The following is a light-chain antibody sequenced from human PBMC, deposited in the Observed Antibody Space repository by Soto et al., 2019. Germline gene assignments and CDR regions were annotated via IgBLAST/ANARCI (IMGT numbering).Light chain of an antibody. Sequence: EIVLTQSPDTLSLSPGERATLSCRASQTISSNYLAWDQQKPGQAPRLLISGASSRATGIPDGFSGSGSGTAFTLTINRVEPEDFAVYYCQQYANSPHTFCGGTKVPIK. CDR1: QTISSNY. J-gene: IGKJ4*01. CDR2: GAS. CDR3: QQYANSPHT. V-gene: IGKV3-20*01.